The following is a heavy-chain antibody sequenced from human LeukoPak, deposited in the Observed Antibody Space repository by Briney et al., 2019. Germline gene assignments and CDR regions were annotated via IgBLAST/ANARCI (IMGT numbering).Heavy chain of an antibody. V-gene: IGHV4-31*03. J-gene: IGHJ5*02. CDR1: GGSVSSGSYY. D-gene: IGHD7-27*01. CDR2: IYYSGST. CDR3: ARVEVLLGIDSWFDP. Sequence: SETLSLTCTVSGGSVSSGSYYWSWIRQPPGKGLEWIGYIYYSGSTYYNPPLKSRVTISVDTSKNQFSLKLSSVTAADTAVYYCARVEVLLGIDSWFDPWGQGTLVTVSS.